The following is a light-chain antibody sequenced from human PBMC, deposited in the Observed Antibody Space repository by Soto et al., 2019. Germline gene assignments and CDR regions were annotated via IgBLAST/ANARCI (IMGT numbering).Light chain of an antibody. CDR1: SSDVAGYNF. V-gene: IGLV2-14*01. Sequence: QSALTQPASVSGSPGQSITISCTGTSSDVAGYNFVSWYQQHPGKAPKLMIYEVTNRPSGVSNRFSGSKSGNTASLTISGLQAKDEAAYYCSSYTSSTTLVFGGGTKLTVL. CDR2: EVT. J-gene: IGLJ3*02. CDR3: SSYTSSTTLV.